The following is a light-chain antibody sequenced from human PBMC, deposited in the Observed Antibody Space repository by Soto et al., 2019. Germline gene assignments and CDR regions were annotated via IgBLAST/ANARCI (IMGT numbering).Light chain of an antibody. CDR1: SIGSKS. J-gene: IGLJ2*01. Sequence: SYELTQPPSVSVAPGKTATITCGGNSIGSKSVHWYQQMPGQAPVLVISYDSDRPSGIPERFSGSNSANTATLTISRVEPGEEADYYCQVWETSSGHQAIFGAGTKLTVL. CDR2: YDS. CDR3: QVWETSSGHQAI. V-gene: IGLV3-21*01.